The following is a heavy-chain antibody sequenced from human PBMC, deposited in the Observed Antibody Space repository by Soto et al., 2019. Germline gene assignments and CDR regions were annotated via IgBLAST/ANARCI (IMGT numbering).Heavy chain of an antibody. V-gene: IGHV1-18*01. CDR2: ISAYNGNT. D-gene: IGHD1-26*01. CDR3: ERDPNAYSGPNNWLGP. Sequence: ASVKVSCKASGYTFTNYGISWVRQAPGQGLEWMGWISAYNGNTNYAQKLQGRVTMTTDTSTSTAYKELRSLRSDDTAVYYCERDPNAYSGPNNWLGPWGQGTLVTVSS. J-gene: IGHJ5*02. CDR1: GYTFTNYG.